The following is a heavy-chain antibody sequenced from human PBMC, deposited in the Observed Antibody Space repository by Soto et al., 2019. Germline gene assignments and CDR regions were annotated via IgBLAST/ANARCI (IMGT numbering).Heavy chain of an antibody. V-gene: IGHV3-23*01. J-gene: IGHJ4*02. D-gene: IGHD4-17*01. CDR2: NSGSSGST. CDR1: GFTFSSYA. Sequence: GGSLRLSCAASGFTFSSYAISWVRQAPGKGLEWVSVNSGSSGSTYYADSVKGRFTISRDNAENSVYLEMDSLRAEDTALYYCARDVDADFRTDFDYWGRGTLVTVSS. CDR3: ARDVDADFRTDFDY.